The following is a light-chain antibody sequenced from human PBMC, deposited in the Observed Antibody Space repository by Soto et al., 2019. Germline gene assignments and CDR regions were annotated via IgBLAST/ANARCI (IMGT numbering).Light chain of an antibody. CDR2: AAS. Sequence: AIQMTQSPSSLSASVGDRVTITCRASQAIRDDLAWYQQTPGKAPKLLIYAASHLQSGVPSRFSGSGSGTDFTLIISSLQPEDFATYYCLQDYDYPYPFGQRTKLEIK. CDR1: QAIRDD. CDR3: LQDYDYPYP. V-gene: IGKV1-6*01. J-gene: IGKJ2*01.